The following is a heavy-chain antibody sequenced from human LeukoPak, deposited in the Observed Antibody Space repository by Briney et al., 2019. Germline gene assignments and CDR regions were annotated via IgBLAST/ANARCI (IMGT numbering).Heavy chain of an antibody. CDR1: GFTFSSYA. CDR3: AKEGGSSWYSYYYYMDV. CDR2: VSGSGGST. J-gene: IGHJ6*03. Sequence: GGSLRLSCAASGFTFSSYAMSWVRQAPGKGLEWVSAVSGSGGSTYYADSVKGRFTISRDNSKNTLYLQMNSLRAEDTAVYYCAKEGGSSWYSYYYYMDVWGKGTTVTVSS. V-gene: IGHV3-23*01. D-gene: IGHD6-13*01.